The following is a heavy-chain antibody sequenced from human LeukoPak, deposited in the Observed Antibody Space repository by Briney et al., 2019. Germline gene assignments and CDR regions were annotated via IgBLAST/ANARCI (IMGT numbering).Heavy chain of an antibody. Sequence: PSETLSLTCTVSGDSISSYYWSWIRQPTGKGLEWIGYIFYSGSTNYNPSLKSRVTISVDTSKNQFSLKLSSVTAADTAVYYCARGEWDLLFDYWGQGTLVTVSS. D-gene: IGHD1-26*01. V-gene: IGHV4-59*01. J-gene: IGHJ4*02. CDR1: GDSISSYY. CDR3: ARGEWDLLFDY. CDR2: IFYSGST.